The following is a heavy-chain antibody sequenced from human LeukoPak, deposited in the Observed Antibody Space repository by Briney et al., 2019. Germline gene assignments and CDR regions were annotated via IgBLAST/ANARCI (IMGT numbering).Heavy chain of an antibody. Sequence: PGGSLRLSCAASGITVSTIWMHWVRQAPGEGLVWVSRINTDGSVTNYADSVEGRFTISRDNAKNMLYLQMNDLRAEDTAVYYCVTDRYSDSAFGDWGQGTLVTVSS. D-gene: IGHD1-26*01. CDR1: GITVSTIW. CDR2: INTDGSVT. J-gene: IGHJ4*02. CDR3: VTDRYSDSAFGD. V-gene: IGHV3-74*01.